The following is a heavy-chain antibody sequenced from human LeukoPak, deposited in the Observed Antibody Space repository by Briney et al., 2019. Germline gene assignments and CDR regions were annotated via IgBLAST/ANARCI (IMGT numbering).Heavy chain of an antibody. D-gene: IGHD3-22*01. CDR3: ARVYVWLSPSNWFDP. V-gene: IGHV1-2*02. CDR1: GYTFTGYY. Sequence: GASVKVSCKASGYTFTGYYMHWVRQAPGQGLEWMGWINPNSGGTNHAQKFQGRVTMTRDTSISTAYMELSRLRSDDTAVYYCARVYVWLSPSNWFDPWGQGTLVTVSS. J-gene: IGHJ5*02. CDR2: INPNSGGT.